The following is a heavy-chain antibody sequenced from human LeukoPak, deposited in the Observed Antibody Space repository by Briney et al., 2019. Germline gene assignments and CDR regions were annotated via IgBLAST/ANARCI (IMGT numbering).Heavy chain of an antibody. CDR1: GYTFTSYD. CDR2: MNPNSGNT. CDR3: ARGRYYGDYGYNWFDP. D-gene: IGHD4-17*01. V-gene: IGHV1-8*01. J-gene: IGHJ5*02. Sequence: ASVKVSCKASGYTFTSYDISWVRQATGQGLEWMGWMNPNSGNTGYAQKFQGRVTMTRNTSISTAYMELSSLRSEDTAVYYCARGRYYGDYGYNWFDPWGQGTLVTVSS.